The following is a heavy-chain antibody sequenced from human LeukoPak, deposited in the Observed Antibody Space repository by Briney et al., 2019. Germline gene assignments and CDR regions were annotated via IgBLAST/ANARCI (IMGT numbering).Heavy chain of an antibody. J-gene: IGHJ6*04. D-gene: IGHD6-13*01. V-gene: IGHV1-8*01. Sequence: GASVKVSCKASGYTFTNYEINWVRQATGQGLEWMGWMNPNSGNTDYAQKFQGRVTMTRDTSTSTVYMELSSLRSEDTAVYYCGREEEGQQLLDVWGKGTTVTVSS. CDR1: GYTFTNYE. CDR2: MNPNSGNT. CDR3: GREEEGQQLLDV.